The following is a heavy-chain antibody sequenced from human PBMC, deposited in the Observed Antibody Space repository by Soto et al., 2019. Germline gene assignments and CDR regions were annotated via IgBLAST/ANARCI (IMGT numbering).Heavy chain of an antibody. J-gene: IGHJ4*02. CDR2: INAGNGQT. Sequence: ASVKVSCKTSGYTFTSYTMHWVRQAPGQRLEWMGWINAGNGQTTYSQRFQDSLTLTRDTSARTVYMELGSLTSDDAGIYYCVRETSSVPAYWGQGTTVTVYS. V-gene: IGHV1-3*01. D-gene: IGHD3-22*01. CDR3: VRETSSVPAY. CDR1: GYTFTSYT.